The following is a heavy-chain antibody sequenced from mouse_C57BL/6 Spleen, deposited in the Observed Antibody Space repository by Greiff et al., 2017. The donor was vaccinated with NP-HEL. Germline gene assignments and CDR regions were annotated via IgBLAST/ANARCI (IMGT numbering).Heavy chain of an antibody. CDR3: ARDRDYYGNYDAMDY. CDR1: GFTFSSYA. D-gene: IGHD2-1*01. J-gene: IGHJ4*01. Sequence: EVMLVESGGGLVKPGGSLKLSCAASGFTFSSYAMSWVRQTPEKRLEWVATISDGGSYTYYPDNVKGRFTISRANAKNNLYLQMSHLKSEDPAMYYCARDRDYYGNYDAMDYWGQGTSVTVSS. CDR2: ISDGGSYT. V-gene: IGHV5-4*01.